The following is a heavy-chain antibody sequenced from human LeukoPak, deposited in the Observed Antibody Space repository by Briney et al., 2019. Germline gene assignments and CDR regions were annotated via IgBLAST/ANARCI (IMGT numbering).Heavy chain of an antibody. D-gene: IGHD3-10*01. CDR1: GYSFTSYW. Sequence: GESLKISCKGSGYSFTSYWIGWVRQMPGKGLEWMGIIYPGDFDTRYSPSFQGQVTISADKSISTAYLQWSSLKASDTAMYYCARVYYYGSGSYYPGYYFDYWGQGTLVTVSS. V-gene: IGHV5-51*01. CDR2: IYPGDFDT. J-gene: IGHJ4*02. CDR3: ARVYYYGSGSYYPGYYFDY.